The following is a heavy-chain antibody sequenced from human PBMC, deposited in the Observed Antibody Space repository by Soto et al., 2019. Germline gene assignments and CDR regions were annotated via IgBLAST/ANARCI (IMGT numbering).Heavy chain of an antibody. CDR2: IYYSGRT. D-gene: IGHD6-6*01. V-gene: IGHV4-31*03. Sequence: LSLTCTVSGGSISSGGYYWSWIRQHPGKGLEWIGYIYYSGRTYYNPSLHSRVSIAVDTTENQFSLKLTSVTAADTSVYYCARGSFSSSSSWFDPWGRGTLVTVSS. J-gene: IGHJ5*02. CDR3: ARGSFSSSSSWFDP. CDR1: GGSISSGGYY.